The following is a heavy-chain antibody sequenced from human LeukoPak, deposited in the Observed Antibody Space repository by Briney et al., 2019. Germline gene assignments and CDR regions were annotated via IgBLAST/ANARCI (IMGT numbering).Heavy chain of an antibody. J-gene: IGHJ4*02. CDR1: GFTFNTYG. CDR3: AKDSDYYGSGSYPDLFYIDF. Sequence: GGSLRLSCAASGFTFNTYGMHWVRQAPGKGLEWVAFIRYEGSNKYYAESVEGRFTISRDDSKNTVYLQMKSLGPEDTAMYYCAKDSDYYGSGSYPDLFYIDFWGQGALVTVSS. CDR2: IRYEGSNK. V-gene: IGHV3-30*02. D-gene: IGHD3-10*01.